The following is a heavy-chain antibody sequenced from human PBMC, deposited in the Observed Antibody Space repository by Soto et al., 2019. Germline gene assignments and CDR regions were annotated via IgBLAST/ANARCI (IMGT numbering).Heavy chain of an antibody. J-gene: IGHJ6*02. V-gene: IGHV4-31*03. CDR1: GGSISSGGYY. D-gene: IGHD3-16*01. CDR3: ARCSLYHYAQGEEDV. CDR2: IYYSGST. Sequence: QVQLQESGPGLVKPSQTLSLTCTVSGGSISSGGYYWSWIRQHPGKGLEWIGYIYYSGSTYYNPSLKSRVTIAVDTSKNQFSLKLSSVTAADTAVYYCARCSLYHYAQGEEDVWGQGTTVTVSS.